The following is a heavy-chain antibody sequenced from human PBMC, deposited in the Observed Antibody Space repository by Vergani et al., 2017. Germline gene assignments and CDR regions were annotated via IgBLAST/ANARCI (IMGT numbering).Heavy chain of an antibody. CDR2: IFYTGTT. D-gene: IGHD5-12*01. V-gene: IGHV4-34*12. J-gene: IGHJ4*02. CDR1: GGSFSGYY. CDR3: ARTDIVATIPDY. Sequence: QVQLQQWGAGLLKPSETLSLTCAVYGGSFSGYYWSWIRQPPGKGLEWIGSIFYTGTTYNNPSLKNRVTISVNPSKNQFSLRLDSVTAADTAVYYCARTDIVATIPDYWGQGTLVTVSS.